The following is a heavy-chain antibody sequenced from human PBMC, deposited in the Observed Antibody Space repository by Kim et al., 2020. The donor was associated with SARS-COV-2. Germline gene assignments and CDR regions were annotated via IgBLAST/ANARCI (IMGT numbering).Heavy chain of an antibody. J-gene: IGHJ4*02. D-gene: IGHD1-26*01. CDR3: TTPMGATTELLDY. Sequence: GGSLRLSCAASGFTFSNAWMSWVRQAPGKGLEWVGRIKSKTDGGTTDYAAPVKGRFTISRDDSKNTLYLQMNSLKTEDTAVYYCTTPMGATTELLDYWGQGTLVTVSS. CDR2: IKSKTDGGTT. V-gene: IGHV3-15*01. CDR1: GFTFSNAW.